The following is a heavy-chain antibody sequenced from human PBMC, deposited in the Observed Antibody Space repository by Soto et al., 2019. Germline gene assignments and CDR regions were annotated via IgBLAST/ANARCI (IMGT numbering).Heavy chain of an antibody. J-gene: IGHJ4*02. CDR3: ARGHSNSCDY. D-gene: IGHD5-18*01. CDR1: GFTFGNYW. Sequence: EVQLVESGGGLVQPGGSLRLSCEASGFTFGNYWMNWVRQTPGKGLGWVANIKPDGGEQYYVDSVKGRFTISRDNAKDSLYLQMSSLRGDDTAVYYCARGHSNSCDYWGQGTLVTVSS. CDR2: IKPDGGEQ. V-gene: IGHV3-7*04.